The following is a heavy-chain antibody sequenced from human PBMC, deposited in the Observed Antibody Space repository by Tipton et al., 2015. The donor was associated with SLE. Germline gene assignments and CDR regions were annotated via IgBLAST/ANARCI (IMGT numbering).Heavy chain of an antibody. CDR3: ARGLVGGGGFDS. D-gene: IGHD3-16*01. Sequence: TLSLTCAVYGGSFSGYYWSWIRQPPGKGLEWIGEINHSGSTNYNPSLKSRVTISVDTSKNQFSLKLSSVTAADTAVYYCARGLVGGGGFDSWGQGTLVTVSS. V-gene: IGHV4-34*01. CDR1: GGSFSGYY. CDR2: INHSGST. J-gene: IGHJ4*02.